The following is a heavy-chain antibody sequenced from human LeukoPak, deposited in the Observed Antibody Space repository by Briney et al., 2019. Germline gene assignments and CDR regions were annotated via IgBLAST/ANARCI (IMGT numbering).Heavy chain of an antibody. CDR1: GYTFTGHY. CDR2: INPNSGGT. Sequence: GASVKVSCKASGYTFTGHYMHWVRQAPGQGPEWMGWINPNSGGTNYAQKFQGRVTMTRDTSISTAYMELSRLRSDDTAVYYCARSESSGWYDNWGQGTLVTVSS. V-gene: IGHV1-2*02. J-gene: IGHJ4*02. D-gene: IGHD6-19*01. CDR3: ARSESSGWYDN.